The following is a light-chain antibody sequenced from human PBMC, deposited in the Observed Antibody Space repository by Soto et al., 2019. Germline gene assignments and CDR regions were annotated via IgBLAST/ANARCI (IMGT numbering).Light chain of an antibody. CDR1: QTISSW. V-gene: IGKV1-33*01. Sequence: DIQMTQSPSTLSGSVGDRVTITCLASQTISSWLAWYQQKPGKAPTLLIYDASNLETGVPSRFSGGGSGTDFTFTISSLQPEDIATYYCQQYDNLPFTCGGGTKGDIK. CDR2: DAS. J-gene: IGKJ4*01. CDR3: QQYDNLPFT.